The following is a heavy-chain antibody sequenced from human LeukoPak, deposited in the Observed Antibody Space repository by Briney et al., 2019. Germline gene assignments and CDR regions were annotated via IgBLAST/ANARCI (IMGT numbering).Heavy chain of an antibody. CDR2: IYYSGST. CDR3: AREEDTMVRGVFDP. CDR1: GGSISSYY. J-gene: IGHJ5*02. V-gene: IGHV4-59*12. Sequence: SETLSLTCTVSGGSISSYYWSWIRQPPGKGLEWIGYIYYSGSTNYNPSLKSRVTISVDTSKNQFSLKLSSVTAADTAVYYCAREEDTMVRGVFDPWGQGTLVTVSS. D-gene: IGHD3-10*01.